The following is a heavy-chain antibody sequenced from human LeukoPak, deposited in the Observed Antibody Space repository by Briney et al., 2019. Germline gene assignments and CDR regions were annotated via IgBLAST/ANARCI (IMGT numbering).Heavy chain of an antibody. CDR2: IIPIFGTA. CDR1: GGTFSSYA. J-gene: IGHJ4*02. Sequence: GASVKVSCKASGGTFSSYAISWVRQAPGQGLEWMGGIIPIFGTANYAQKFQGRVTITADESTSTAYMELSSLRSEDTAVYYCARDLAPYGGYSIPAYWGQGTLVTVSS. CDR3: ARDLAPYGGYSIPAY. D-gene: IGHD4-23*01. V-gene: IGHV1-69*13.